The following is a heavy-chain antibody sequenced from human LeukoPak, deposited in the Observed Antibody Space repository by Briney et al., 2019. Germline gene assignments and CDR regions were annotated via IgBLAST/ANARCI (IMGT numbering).Heavy chain of an antibody. Sequence: GGSLRLSCSASGFTFSGYAMHWVRQAPGKGLEYVSAIISNGESTYYSDSVKDRFTISRDDSKSTVYLEMNSLGAEDTALYYCARDLSYYSMDVRGQGTTVTVSS. CDR2: IISNGEST. J-gene: IGHJ6*02. CDR3: ARDLSYYSMDV. CDR1: GFTFSGYA. D-gene: IGHD3-16*02. V-gene: IGHV3-64*04.